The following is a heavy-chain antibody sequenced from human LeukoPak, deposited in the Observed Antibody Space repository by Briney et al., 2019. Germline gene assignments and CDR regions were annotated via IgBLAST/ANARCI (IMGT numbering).Heavy chain of an antibody. CDR1: GGSISSHY. Sequence: SETLSLTCTVSGGSISSHYWSWIRQPPGKGLEWIGYIYYSGSTNYNPSLKSRVTISVDTSKNQFSLKLSSVTAADTAVYYCARGYCSGGSCYLGFDYWGQGTLVTASS. J-gene: IGHJ4*02. CDR3: ARGYCSGGSCYLGFDY. D-gene: IGHD2-15*01. CDR2: IYYSGST. V-gene: IGHV4-59*11.